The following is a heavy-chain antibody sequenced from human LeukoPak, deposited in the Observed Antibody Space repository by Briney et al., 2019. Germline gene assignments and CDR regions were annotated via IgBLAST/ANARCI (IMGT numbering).Heavy chain of an antibody. J-gene: IGHJ4*02. CDR1: GGSLSSSYYY. CDR3: ARDDVWDSGGFDY. V-gene: IGHV4-61*02. Sequence: SETLSLTCTVSGGSLSSSYYYWSWIRQPAGKGLEWIGRIYTSGSTNYNPSLKSRVTMSVDTSKNQFSLKLSSVTAADTAVYYCARDDVWDSGGFDYWGQGTLVTVSS. D-gene: IGHD2-15*01. CDR2: IYTSGST.